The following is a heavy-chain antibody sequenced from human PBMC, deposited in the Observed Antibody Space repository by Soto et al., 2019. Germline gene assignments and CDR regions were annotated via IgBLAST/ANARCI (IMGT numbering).Heavy chain of an antibody. J-gene: IGHJ6*02. Sequence: GGSLRLSCAASGFTFSSFVMHWVRQTPGKGLEWVAVISYDGSNKYYADSVKGRFTISRDNSKNTLFLQMNSLRAEDTAVYFCAKVVRGHCSRGVCFNGLYYYGMYVCCQGATVTVSS. D-gene: IGHD2-8*02. CDR1: GFTFSSFV. V-gene: IGHV3-30*18. CDR3: AKVVRGHCSRGVCFNGLYYYGMYV. CDR2: ISYDGSNK.